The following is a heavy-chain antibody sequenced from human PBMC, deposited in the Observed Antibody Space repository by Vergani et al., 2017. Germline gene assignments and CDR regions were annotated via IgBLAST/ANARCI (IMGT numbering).Heavy chain of an antibody. D-gene: IGHD2-15*01. J-gene: IGHJ6*02. CDR2: IRSKANSYAT. CDR1: GFTFSGSA. V-gene: IGHV3-73*01. CDR3: TRLTGYCSGGSCSTV. Sequence: EVQLVEPGGGLVQPGGSLKLSCAAPGFTFSGSAMHWVRQASGKGLEWVGRIRSKANSYATAYAASVKGRFTISRDDSKNTAYLQMNSLKTEDTAVYYCTRLTGYCSGGSCSTVWGQGTTVTVSS.